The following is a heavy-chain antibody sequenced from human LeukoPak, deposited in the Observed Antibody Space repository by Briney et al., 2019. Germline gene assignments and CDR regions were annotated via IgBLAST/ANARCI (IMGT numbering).Heavy chain of an antibody. V-gene: IGHV3-7*01. CDR1: GFTFSNYW. CDR2: IRQRGSDK. Sequence: GGSLRLSCAASGFTFSNYWMSWVRQAPGKGLEWVANIRQRGSDKYYVDSVKGRFTISRDNAENSLYLQVNSLRAEDTAVYYCARGRYGGNSYYFDYWGQGTLVTVSP. J-gene: IGHJ4*02. CDR3: ARGRYGGNSYYFDY. D-gene: IGHD4-23*01.